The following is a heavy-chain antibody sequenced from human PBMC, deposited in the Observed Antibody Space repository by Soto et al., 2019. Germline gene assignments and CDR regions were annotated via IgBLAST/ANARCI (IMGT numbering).Heavy chain of an antibody. J-gene: IGHJ3*02. CDR1: GGSFSGYY. CDR3: ARDSTRRGTCDI. V-gene: IGHV4-34*01. CDR2: INHSGST. Sequence: SETLSLTCAVYGGSFSGYYWSWIRQPPGKGLEWIGEINHSGSTNYNPSLKSRVTISVDTSKNQFSLKLSSVTAADTAVYYCARDSTRRGTCDIWGQGTMVTVSS. D-gene: IGHD2-2*01.